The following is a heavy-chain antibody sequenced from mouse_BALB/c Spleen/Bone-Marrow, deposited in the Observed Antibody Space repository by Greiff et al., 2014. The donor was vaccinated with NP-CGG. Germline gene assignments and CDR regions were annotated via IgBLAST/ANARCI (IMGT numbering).Heavy chain of an antibody. CDR3: ERSRGSMYYVDY. V-gene: IGHV1S45*01. J-gene: IGHJ2*01. D-gene: IGHD1-1*02. Sequence: VKISCKAFGYPFTNHPMNWVKQRPGQGLDWIVYINPFHDYTPYNQKFTGKATLTVHKSSTTAYRELRSLTDEDSAVDYGERSRGSMYYVDYGGQGTTRTVSS. CDR2: INPFHDYT. CDR1: GYPFTNHP.